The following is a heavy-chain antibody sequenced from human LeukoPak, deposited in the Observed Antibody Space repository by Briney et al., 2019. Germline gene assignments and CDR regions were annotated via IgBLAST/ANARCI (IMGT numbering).Heavy chain of an antibody. V-gene: IGHV3-21*01. J-gene: IGHJ3*02. Sequence: GGSLRLSCAASGFTFSSYSMNWVRQAPGKGLEWVSSISSSSSYIYYADSVKGRFTISRDNAKNSLYLQMNSLRAEDTAVYYCARDNYGDYFGAAFDIWGQGTMVTVSS. D-gene: IGHD4-17*01. CDR1: GFTFSSYS. CDR2: ISSSSSYI. CDR3: ARDNYGDYFGAAFDI.